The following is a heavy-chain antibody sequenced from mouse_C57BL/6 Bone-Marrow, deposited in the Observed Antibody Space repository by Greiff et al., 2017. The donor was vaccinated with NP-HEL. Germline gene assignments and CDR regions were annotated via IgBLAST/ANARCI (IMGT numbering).Heavy chain of an antibody. J-gene: IGHJ1*03. Sequence: QVQLKQPGAELVKPGASVKLSCKASGYTFTSYWMQWVKQRPGQGLEWIGEIDPSDSYTNYNQKFKGKATLTVDTSASTAYMQLSSLTSEDSAVYYCARGGYTYFDVWGTGTTVTVSS. V-gene: IGHV1-50*01. CDR3: ARGGYTYFDV. CDR2: IDPSDSYT. CDR1: GYTFTSYW.